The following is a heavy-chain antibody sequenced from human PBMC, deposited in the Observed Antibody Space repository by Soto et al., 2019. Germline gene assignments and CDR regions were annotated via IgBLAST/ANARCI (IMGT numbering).Heavy chain of an antibody. Sequence: EVQLVESGGGLVQPGGSLRLSCAASGFTFSSYSMNWVRQAPGKGLEWVSYISSSSSTIYYADSVKGRFTISRDNAKNSLSRQMNSLRAEDTAVYDWARQAERIAQIGWFDPWGQGTLVTVSS. J-gene: IGHJ5*02. CDR3: ARQAERIAQIGWFDP. CDR2: ISSSSSTI. V-gene: IGHV3-48*01. D-gene: IGHD6-13*01. CDR1: GFTFSSYS.